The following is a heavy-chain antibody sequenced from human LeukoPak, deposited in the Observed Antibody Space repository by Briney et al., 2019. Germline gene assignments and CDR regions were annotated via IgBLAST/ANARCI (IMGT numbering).Heavy chain of an antibody. CDR1: GYTFTGYY. V-gene: IGHV1-2*02. J-gene: IGHJ3*02. CDR2: INPNSGGT. Sequence: ASVKVSCKASGYTFTGYYMHWVRQAPGQGLEWTGWINPNSGGTNYAQKFQGRVTMTRDTSISTAYMELSRLRSDDTAVYYCARSASNKIRGVIRAFDIWGQGTMVTVSS. CDR3: ARSASNKIRGVIRAFDI. D-gene: IGHD3-10*01.